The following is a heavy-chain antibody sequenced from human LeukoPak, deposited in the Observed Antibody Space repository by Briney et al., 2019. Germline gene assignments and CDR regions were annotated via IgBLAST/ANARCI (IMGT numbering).Heavy chain of an antibody. Sequence: GGSLRLSCAASGPTVSSTYMSWVRQTPGKGLEWVSVIYSGGSTYYADSVKGRFTISRDNSKNTLYLQMNSVRAEDSAVYYCARDLLEWYFDYWGQGTLVTVSS. CDR1: GPTVSSTY. CDR2: IYSGGST. V-gene: IGHV3-66*01. J-gene: IGHJ4*02. CDR3: ARDLLEWYFDY. D-gene: IGHD3-3*01.